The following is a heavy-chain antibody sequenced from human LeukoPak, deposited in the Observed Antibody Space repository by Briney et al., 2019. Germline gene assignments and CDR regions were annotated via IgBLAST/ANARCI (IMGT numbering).Heavy chain of an antibody. CDR1: GFTFSSYA. V-gene: IGHV3-23*01. Sequence: PGGSLRLSCAASGFTFSSYAMSGVRQAPGKGLEWVSAISGSGGSTYYADSVKGRFTISRDNSKNTLYLQMNSLRAEDTAVYYGATHLITMVRGVITLYYFDYWGQGTLVTVSS. D-gene: IGHD3-10*01. CDR2: ISGSGGST. J-gene: IGHJ4*02. CDR3: ATHLITMVRGVITLYYFDY.